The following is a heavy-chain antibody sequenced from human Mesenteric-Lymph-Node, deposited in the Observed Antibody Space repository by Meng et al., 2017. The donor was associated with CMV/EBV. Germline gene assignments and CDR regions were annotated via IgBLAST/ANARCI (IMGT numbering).Heavy chain of an antibody. Sequence: GSLRLSCAVYGGSFSGYYWSWIRQPPGKGLEWIGEINHSGSTNYNPSLKSRVTISVDTSKNQFSLKLSSVTAADTAVYYCARDRPEPNNWFDPWGQGTLVTVSS. D-gene: IGHD1-14*01. V-gene: IGHV4-34*01. CDR2: INHSGST. CDR1: GGSFSGYY. J-gene: IGHJ5*02. CDR3: ARDRPEPNNWFDP.